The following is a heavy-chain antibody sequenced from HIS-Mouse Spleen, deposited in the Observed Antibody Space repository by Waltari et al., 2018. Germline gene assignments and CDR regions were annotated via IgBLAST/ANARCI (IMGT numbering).Heavy chain of an antibody. CDR2: ISYDGSNK. D-gene: IGHD7-27*01. CDR1: GFTFRSHA. CDR3: ARGPLANWGYRAFDI. J-gene: IGHJ3*02. Sequence: QVQLVESGGGVVQPGRSMGRPCAASGFTFRSHAMNWVRQAPGKGLEWVAVISYDGSNKYYADSVKGRFTISRDNSKNTLYLQMNSLRAEDTAVYYCARGPLANWGYRAFDIWGQGTMVTVSS. V-gene: IGHV3-30-3*01.